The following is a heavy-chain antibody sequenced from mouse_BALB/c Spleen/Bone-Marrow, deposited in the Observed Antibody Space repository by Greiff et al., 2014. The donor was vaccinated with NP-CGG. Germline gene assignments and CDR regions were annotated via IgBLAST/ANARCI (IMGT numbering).Heavy chain of an antibody. Sequence: VQLQQSGAELVRPGASVKLSCKASGYSFTSYWMNWVKPRPGQGLEWIGMIHPSDSETRLNQKFKDKATLTVGKSSSTAYMQLSSPTSEDSAVYYCARRDYGYDRDWYFDVWGAGTTVTVSA. CDR2: IHPSDSET. CDR1: GYSFTSYW. V-gene: IGHV1-61*01. CDR3: ARRDYGYDRDWYFDV. J-gene: IGHJ1*01. D-gene: IGHD2-2*01.